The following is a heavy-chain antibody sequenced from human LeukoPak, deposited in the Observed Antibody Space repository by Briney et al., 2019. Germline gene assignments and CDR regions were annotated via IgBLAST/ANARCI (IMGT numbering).Heavy chain of an antibody. J-gene: IGHJ4*02. CDR1: GYTFTGYY. V-gene: IGHV1-2*02. CDR2: INPNSGGR. Sequence: ASVTVSCKASGYTFTGYYMHWVRQAPGQGLEWMGWINPNSGGRNYAQKFQGRVTMTRDTSISTAYMELSRLRSDDTAVYYCARDPSFDYWGQATLVTVSS. CDR3: ARDPSFDY.